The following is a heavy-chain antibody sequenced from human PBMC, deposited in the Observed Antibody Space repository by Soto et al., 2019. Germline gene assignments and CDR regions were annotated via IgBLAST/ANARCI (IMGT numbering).Heavy chain of an antibody. Sequence: VGSLRLSCAASGFTFSSYAMGWVRQGPGKGLEWVAVVSIGGSTHYADSVRGRFTISRDNSKNTLSLQMDSLTAEDTAVYFCAKRRGAGGHFDYWGQGALVTVSS. CDR3: AKRRGAGGHFDY. V-gene: IGHV3-23*01. J-gene: IGHJ4*02. CDR1: GFTFSSYA. CDR2: VSIGGST. D-gene: IGHD2-15*01.